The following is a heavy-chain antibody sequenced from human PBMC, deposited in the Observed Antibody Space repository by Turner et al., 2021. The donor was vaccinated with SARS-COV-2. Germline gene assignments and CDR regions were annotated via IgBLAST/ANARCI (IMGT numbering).Heavy chain of an antibody. CDR3: AKDRIVGSTMGASRA. D-gene: IGHD1-26*01. CDR1: GFIFSSYG. Sequence: EVQLLESGGGLVQPGGSLRLSCAASGFIFSSYGMSWVRQAPGKGLEWVSVISGSGDATYYADSVEGRFTISRDNSKKTLYLQMSSLRAEDTAVYYCAKDRIVGSTMGASRAWGQGTLVTVSS. V-gene: IGHV3-23*01. CDR2: ISGSGDAT. J-gene: IGHJ5*02.